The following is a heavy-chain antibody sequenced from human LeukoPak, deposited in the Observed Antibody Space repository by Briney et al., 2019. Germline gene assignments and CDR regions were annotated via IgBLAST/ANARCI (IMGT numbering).Heavy chain of an antibody. CDR1: GFIFSNFD. J-gene: IGHJ4*02. CDR3: ARGGLESPWSGYNAPDF. D-gene: IGHD3-3*01. CDR2: ISAGGGST. Sequence: GGSLRLSCAASGFIFSNFDMHWVRQAPGKGLEYVSSISAGGGSTYYAASVKGRFTISRDAVKDTLYLQMGSVRIEDTAVYYCARGGLESPWSGYNAPDFWGQGTLVIVSS. V-gene: IGHV3-64*02.